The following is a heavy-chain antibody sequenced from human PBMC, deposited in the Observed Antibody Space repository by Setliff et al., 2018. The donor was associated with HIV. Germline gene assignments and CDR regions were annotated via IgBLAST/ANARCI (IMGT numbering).Heavy chain of an antibody. Sequence: SVNVSCKASGGTFSSYAISWVRQAPGQGLEWMGGIIPILGTANYAQKFQGRVTITADESTSTAYMELSSLRSEDTAVYYCARRQRKVGGGVALDYWGQGTLVTVSS. V-gene: IGHV1-69*13. J-gene: IGHJ4*02. D-gene: IGHD1-26*01. CDR2: IIPILGTA. CDR1: GGTFSSYA. CDR3: ARRQRKVGGGVALDY.